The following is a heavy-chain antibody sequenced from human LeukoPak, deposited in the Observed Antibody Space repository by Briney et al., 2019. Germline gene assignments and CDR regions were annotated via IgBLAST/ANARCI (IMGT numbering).Heavy chain of an antibody. D-gene: IGHD3-22*01. V-gene: IGHV3-7*03. CDR2: IKQDGSEK. CDR1: GFTFSSYW. J-gene: IGHJ3*01. CDR3: AKPLTMIVVATDAFDV. Sequence: GGSLRLSCAASGFTFSSYWMSWVRQAPGKGLEWVANIKQDGSEKYYVDSVKGRFTISRDNAKNSLYLQMNSLRAEDTAVYYCAKPLTMIVVATDAFDVWGQGTMVTVSS.